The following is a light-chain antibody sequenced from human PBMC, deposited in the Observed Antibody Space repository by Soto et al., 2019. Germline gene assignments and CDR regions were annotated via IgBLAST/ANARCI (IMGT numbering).Light chain of an antibody. CDR3: AAWDDSLSGVV. CDR1: SSNIGSNY. Sequence: QAVVTQPPSASGTPGQRVTISCSGSSSNIGSNYVYWYQQLPGTAPTLLIYRNNQRPSGVPDRFSGSKSGTSASLAISGLRSEDEADYYCAAWDDSLSGVVFGGGTKLTVL. J-gene: IGLJ2*01. CDR2: RNN. V-gene: IGLV1-47*01.